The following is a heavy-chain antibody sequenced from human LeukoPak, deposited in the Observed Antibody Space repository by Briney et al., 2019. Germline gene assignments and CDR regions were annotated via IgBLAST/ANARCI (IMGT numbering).Heavy chain of an antibody. CDR1: GFTFSTYG. V-gene: IGHV3-30*02. D-gene: IGHD4-23*01. CDR2: IRYDGSNK. Sequence: PGGSLRLSCAASGFTFSTYGMHWVRQAPGKGLEWVAFIRYDGSNKYYADSVKGRFTISRDNSKNTLYLQMNSLRAEDTAVYYCARDESGLPTVVTPYFDYWGQGTLVTVSS. CDR3: ARDESGLPTVVTPYFDY. J-gene: IGHJ4*02.